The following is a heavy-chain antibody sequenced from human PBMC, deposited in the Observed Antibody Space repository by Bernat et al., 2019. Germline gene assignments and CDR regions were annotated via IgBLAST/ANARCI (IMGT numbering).Heavy chain of an antibody. V-gene: IGHV3-30-3*01. CDR1: GFTFDRYA. Sequence: VQLVESGGGLIQPGGSLRLSCAASGFTFDRYALHWVRQAPGKGLEWVAVTSYDGSSKYYADSVKGRFTISRDNSRNTLSLQMNSLRVEDTAVYYCARDITSGVRGVTVGAFDIWGQGTMVTVSS. D-gene: IGHD3-10*01. CDR3: ARDITSGVRGVTVGAFDI. CDR2: TSYDGSSK. J-gene: IGHJ3*02.